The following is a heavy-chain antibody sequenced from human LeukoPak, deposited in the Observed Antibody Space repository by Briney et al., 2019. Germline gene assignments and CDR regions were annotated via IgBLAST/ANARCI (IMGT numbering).Heavy chain of an antibody. Sequence: PGGSLRLSCAASGFTFSSCGFHWVRQAPGKGLEWLAFIRFDGSSKYYADSVKGRFTISRDNSKNALYLELNYLRAEDTALYYCAKDRSGYSYGLFDDWGQGTLVTVSS. CDR1: GFTFSSCG. D-gene: IGHD5-18*01. J-gene: IGHJ4*02. V-gene: IGHV3-30*02. CDR2: IRFDGSSK. CDR3: AKDRSGYSYGLFDD.